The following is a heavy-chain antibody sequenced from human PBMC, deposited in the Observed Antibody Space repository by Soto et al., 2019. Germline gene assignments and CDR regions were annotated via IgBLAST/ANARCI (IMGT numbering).Heavy chain of an antibody. J-gene: IGHJ4*02. CDR1: GGSISSDY. Sequence: SETLSLTFTVSGGSISSDYWSWIRQPPGKGLEWIGYIYYSGSTNYNPSLKSRVTISVDTSKNQFSLKLSSVTAADTAVYYCARGATTVTQDYWGQGTLVTVSS. CDR2: IYYSGST. V-gene: IGHV4-59*01. D-gene: IGHD4-17*01. CDR3: ARGATTVTQDY.